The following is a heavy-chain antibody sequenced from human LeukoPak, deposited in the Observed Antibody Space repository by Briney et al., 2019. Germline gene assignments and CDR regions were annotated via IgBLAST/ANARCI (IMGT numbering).Heavy chain of an antibody. D-gene: IGHD4-17*01. V-gene: IGHV4-59*08. Sequence: SETLSLTCTVSGGSISSYYWSWIRQPPGKGLEWIGYIYYSGSTNYNPSLESRVTISVDTSKNQFSLKLSSVTAADTAVYYCARGDYPLYYFDYWGQGTLVTVSS. CDR2: IYYSGST. J-gene: IGHJ4*02. CDR1: GGSISSYY. CDR3: ARGDYPLYYFDY.